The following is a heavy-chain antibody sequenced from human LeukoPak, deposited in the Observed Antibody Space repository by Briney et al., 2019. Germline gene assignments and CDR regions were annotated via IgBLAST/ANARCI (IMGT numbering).Heavy chain of an antibody. D-gene: IGHD2-21*02. CDR2: TYYRSKWYN. Sequence: SPTLSLTFAISGDSVSINSAAWNWIRQSPSRGLEWLGSTYYRSKWYNDYAVSVKSRITINPDTSKNQFSLQLNSVTPEDTAVYYCARVGDDKGSAFDIWGQGTMVTVSS. V-gene: IGHV6-1*01. CDR3: ARVGDDKGSAFDI. CDR1: GDSVSINSAA. J-gene: IGHJ3*02.